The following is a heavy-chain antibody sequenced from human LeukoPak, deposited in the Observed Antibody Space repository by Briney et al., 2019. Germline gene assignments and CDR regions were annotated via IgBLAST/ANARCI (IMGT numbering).Heavy chain of an antibody. D-gene: IGHD1-1*01. J-gene: IGHJ3*02. CDR2: FDPEDGET. V-gene: IGHV1-24*01. CDR3: ATTGTTGVRDDAFDI. Sequence: ASVKVSCKVSGYTLTELSMHWVRQAPGKGLEWMGGFDPEDGETIYAQKFQGRVTMTEDTSTDTAYMELSSLRSEDTAVYYCATTGTTGVRDDAFDIWGQGTMVIVSS. CDR1: GYTLTELS.